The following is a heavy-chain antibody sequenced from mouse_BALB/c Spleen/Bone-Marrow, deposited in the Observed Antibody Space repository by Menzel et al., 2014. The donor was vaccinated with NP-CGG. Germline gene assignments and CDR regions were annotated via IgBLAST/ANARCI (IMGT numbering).Heavy chain of an antibody. CDR1: GYNFISYW. D-gene: IGHD1-3*01. CDR3: ARWGKGYFDV. Sequence: QVQLQQSGAELVKPGASVELSCKASGYNFISYWIHWVKQRPGQGLEWIGEINPGIGRTNYNEKFKNKATLTIDKSSSTAYMQLSRLTSEDSAVYYCARWGKGYFDVWGAGTTVTVSS. J-gene: IGHJ1*01. CDR2: INPGIGRT. V-gene: IGHV1S81*02.